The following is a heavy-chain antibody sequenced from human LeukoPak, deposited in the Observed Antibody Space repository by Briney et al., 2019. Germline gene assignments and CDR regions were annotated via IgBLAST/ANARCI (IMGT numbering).Heavy chain of an antibody. V-gene: IGHV3-21*01. CDR3: ARDHKGPDAFDI. CDR1: GFTFSIYS. Sequence: GGSLRLSCAASGFTFSIYSMNWVRQAPGKGLEWVSSISSSSSYIYYADSVKGRFTISRDNAKNSLYLQMNSLRAEDTAVYYCARDHKGPDAFDIWGQGTMVTVSS. J-gene: IGHJ3*02. CDR2: ISSSSSYI.